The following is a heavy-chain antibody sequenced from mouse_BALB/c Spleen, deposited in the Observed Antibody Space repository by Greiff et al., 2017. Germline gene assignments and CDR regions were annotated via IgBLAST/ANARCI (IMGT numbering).Heavy chain of an antibody. V-gene: IGHV7-3*02. CDR3: ARDQTARATGFAY. J-gene: IGHJ3*01. Sequence: EVKVVESGGGLVQPGGSLRLSCATSGFTFTDYYMSWVRQPPGKALEWLGFIRNKANGYTTEYSASVKGRFTISRDNSQSILYLQMNTLRAEDSATYYCARDQTARATGFAYWGQGTLVTVSA. CDR2: IRNKANGYTT. CDR1: GFTFTDYY. D-gene: IGHD3-2*01.